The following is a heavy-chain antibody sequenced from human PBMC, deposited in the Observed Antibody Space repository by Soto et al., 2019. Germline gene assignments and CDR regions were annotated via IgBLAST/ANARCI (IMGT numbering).Heavy chain of an antibody. D-gene: IGHD3-9*01. V-gene: IGHV3-23*01. Sequence: TGGSLRLSCAASGFTFSSYAMSWVRQAPGKGLEWVSAISGSGGSTYYADSVKGRFTISRDNSKNTLYLQMNSLRAEDTAVYYCAKEWYYDILTGYPNWFDPWGQGTLVTVSS. CDR2: ISGSGGST. CDR3: AKEWYYDILTGYPNWFDP. CDR1: GFTFSSYA. J-gene: IGHJ5*02.